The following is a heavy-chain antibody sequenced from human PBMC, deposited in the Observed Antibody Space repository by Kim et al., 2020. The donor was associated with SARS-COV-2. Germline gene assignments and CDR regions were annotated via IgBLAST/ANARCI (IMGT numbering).Heavy chain of an antibody. D-gene: IGHD6-13*01. CDR3: ASEAAAGDNWFDP. Sequence: SETLSLTCAVSGGSISSSNWWSWVRQPPGKGLEWIGEIYHSGSTNYNPSLKSRVTISVDKSKNQFSLKLSSVTAADTAVYYCASEAAAGDNWFDPWGQGTLVTVSS. J-gene: IGHJ5*02. CDR2: IYHSGST. CDR1: GGSISSSNW. V-gene: IGHV4-4*02.